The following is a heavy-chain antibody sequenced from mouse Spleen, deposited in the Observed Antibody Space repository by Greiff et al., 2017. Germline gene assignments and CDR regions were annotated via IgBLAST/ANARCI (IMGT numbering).Heavy chain of an antibody. CDR2: ISDGGSYT. D-gene: IGHD1-1*01. CDR3: ARGGYYGSSYVNWYFDV. V-gene: IGHV5-4*02. CDR1: GFTFSDYY. J-gene: IGHJ1*01. Sequence: EVKLVESGGGLVKPGGSLKLSCAASGFTFSDYYMYWVRQTPEKRLEWVATISDGGSYTYYPDSVKGRFTISRDNAKNNLYLQMSSLKSEDTAMYYCARGGYYGSSYVNWYFDVWGAGTTVTVSS.